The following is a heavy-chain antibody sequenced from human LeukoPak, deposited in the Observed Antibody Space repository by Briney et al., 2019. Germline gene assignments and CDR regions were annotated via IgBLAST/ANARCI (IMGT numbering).Heavy chain of an antibody. CDR1: GGTFSSYA. CDR2: IIPIFGTA. CDR3: AREGYYDSSGYYPDY. J-gene: IGHJ4*02. V-gene: IGHV1-69*05. D-gene: IGHD3-22*01. Sequence: SVKVSCKASGGTFSSYAISWVRQAPGQGLEWMGGIIPIFGTANYAQKFQGRVTITTDESTSTAYVELGSLRSEDTAVYYCAREGYYDSSGYYPDYWGQGTLVTVSS.